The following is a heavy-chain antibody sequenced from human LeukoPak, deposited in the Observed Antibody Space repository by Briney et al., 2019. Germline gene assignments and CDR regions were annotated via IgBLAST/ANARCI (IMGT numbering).Heavy chain of an antibody. CDR3: ATHVVVVAATGYNWFDP. D-gene: IGHD2-15*01. J-gene: IGHJ5*02. CDR1: GYSISSGYY. V-gene: IGHV4-38-2*02. CDR2: IYHSGST. Sequence: SETLSLTCTASGYSISSGYYWGWIRQPPGKGLEWIGSIYHSGSTYYNPSLKSRVTISVDTSKNQFSLKLSSVTAADTAVYYCATHVVVVAATGYNWFDPWGQGTLVTVSS.